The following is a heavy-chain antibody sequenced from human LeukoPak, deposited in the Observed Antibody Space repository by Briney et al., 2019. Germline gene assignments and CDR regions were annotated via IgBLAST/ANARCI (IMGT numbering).Heavy chain of an antibody. D-gene: IGHD4-17*01. CDR1: GFTVSSNH. CDR2: IYSGGST. J-gene: IGHJ4*02. CDR3: ARDWFDGDYDRFDY. Sequence: GGSLRLSCAASGFTVSSNHMSWVRQAPGKGLEWVSVIYSGGSTYYADSVKGRFTISRDNSKNTLYLQMNSLRAEDTAVYYCARDWFDGDYDRFDYWGQGTLVTVSS. V-gene: IGHV3-53*01.